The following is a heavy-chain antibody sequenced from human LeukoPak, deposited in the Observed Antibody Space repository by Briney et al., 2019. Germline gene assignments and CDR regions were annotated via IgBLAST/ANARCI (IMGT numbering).Heavy chain of an antibody. Sequence: GSLRLSCAASGFTFRNYCMHWVRQAPGKGLVWVSRISRDGATTHYAGSVKGRFTISRDNAKNMVYLQMDSLSAEDTAVYYCVRLLDIDYWGQGTLVTVPS. D-gene: IGHD1-1*01. J-gene: IGHJ4*02. CDR1: GFTFRNYC. CDR3: VRLLDIDY. CDR2: ISRDGATT. V-gene: IGHV3-74*01.